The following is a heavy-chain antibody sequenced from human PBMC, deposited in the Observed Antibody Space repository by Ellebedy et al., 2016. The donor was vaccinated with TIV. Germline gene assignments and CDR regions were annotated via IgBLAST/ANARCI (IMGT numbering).Heavy chain of an antibody. J-gene: IGHJ4*02. CDR3: ARVKWELPFDC. D-gene: IGHD1-26*01. Sequence: AASVKVSCKASGYTFTSYAIHWVRQAPGQRLEWMGWINADNGNTKYSQKFQGRVTITRDTSASTAYMELSSLRSEDTAVDYCARVKWELPFDCWGQGTLVTVSS. CDR2: INADNGNT. V-gene: IGHV1-3*01. CDR1: GYTFTSYA.